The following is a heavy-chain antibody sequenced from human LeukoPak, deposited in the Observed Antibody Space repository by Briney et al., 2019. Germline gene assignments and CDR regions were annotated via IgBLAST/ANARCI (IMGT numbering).Heavy chain of an antibody. Sequence: VASVKASCKASGFTFTSSAVQWVRQARGQRLEWIGWIVVGSGSTNYAQKFQDRVTIIRDMSTSTAYMELRSLRSDDTAVYYCARSGDGNWFDPWGQGTLVTVSS. D-gene: IGHD1-26*01. CDR3: ARSGDGNWFDP. J-gene: IGHJ5*02. CDR2: IVVGSGST. V-gene: IGHV1-58*01. CDR1: GFTFTSSA.